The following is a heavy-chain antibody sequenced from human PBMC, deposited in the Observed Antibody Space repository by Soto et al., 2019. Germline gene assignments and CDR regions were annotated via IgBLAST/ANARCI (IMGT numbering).Heavy chain of an antibody. Sequence: QVQPVQSGAEVKKPGASVKVSCKASGYTFITYDINWVRQAPRQGLEWMGWMNPYNGNAGYAPKFQGRVTMASDPSVSTADMELTSLKSHDPGVYLCARRKERSGIHSFDSWGEGTLVSVS. J-gene: IGHJ4*02. V-gene: IGHV1-8*01. D-gene: IGHD1-1*01. CDR2: MNPYNGNA. CDR1: GYTFITYD. CDR3: ARRKERSGIHSFDS.